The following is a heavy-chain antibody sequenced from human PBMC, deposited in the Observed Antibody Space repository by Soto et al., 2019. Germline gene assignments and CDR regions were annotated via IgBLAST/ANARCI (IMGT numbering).Heavy chain of an antibody. V-gene: IGHV3-21*01. CDR1: GFTFSSYS. D-gene: IGHD1-1*01. J-gene: IGHJ4*02. CDR3: ARESYNWNDVDY. Sequence: GSLRLSCAASGFTFSSYSMNWVRQAPGKGLEWVSSISSSSSYIYYADSVKGRFTISRDNAKNSLYLQMNSLRAEDTAVYYCARESYNWNDVDYWGQGTLVTVSS. CDR2: ISSSSSYI.